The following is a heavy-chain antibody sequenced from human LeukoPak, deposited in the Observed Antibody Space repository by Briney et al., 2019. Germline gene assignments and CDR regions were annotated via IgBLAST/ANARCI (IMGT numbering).Heavy chain of an antibody. CDR3: ARGEARWLQFFDY. Sequence: LVTVSCKASGSTFSSYAISWVRQAPGQGLEWMGGIIPIFGTANYAQKFQGRVTITADESTSTAYMELSSLRSEDTAVYYCARGEARWLQFFDYWGQGTLVTVSS. CDR1: GSTFSSYA. V-gene: IGHV1-69*01. D-gene: IGHD5-24*01. J-gene: IGHJ4*02. CDR2: IIPIFGTA.